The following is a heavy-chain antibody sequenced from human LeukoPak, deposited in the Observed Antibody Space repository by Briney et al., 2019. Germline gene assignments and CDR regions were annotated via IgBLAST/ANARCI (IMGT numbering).Heavy chain of an antibody. CDR1: GFTFSSYT. V-gene: IGHV3-48*04. Sequence: GGSLRLSCAASGFTFSSYTMNWVRQAPGKGLEWVSYIDLSGSTLYYVDSVKGRFTISRDNAKNSLYLQMNSLRAEDTAVYYCARGPPLFDPWGRGTLVAVSS. J-gene: IGHJ5*02. CDR2: IDLSGSTL. CDR3: ARGPPLFDP.